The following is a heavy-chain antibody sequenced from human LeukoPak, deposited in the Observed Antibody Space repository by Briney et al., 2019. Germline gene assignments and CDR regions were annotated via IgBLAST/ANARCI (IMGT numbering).Heavy chain of an antibody. D-gene: IGHD5-24*01. CDR3: ARPYKAWDLYPFDY. CDR2: IRRKAFKYAT. Sequence: GGSLRLSCTVSGFTFNDSAIHWVRQASGKGLEWVGRIRRKAFKYATAYGAAVKGRFTISRDETKDAAYLQLNSLKTEDTAVYYCARPYKAWDLYPFDYWGQGTLVTVSS. J-gene: IGHJ4*02. CDR1: GFTFNDSA. V-gene: IGHV3-73*01.